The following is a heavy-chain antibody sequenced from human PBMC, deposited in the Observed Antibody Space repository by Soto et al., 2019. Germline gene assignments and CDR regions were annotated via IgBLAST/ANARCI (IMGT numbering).Heavy chain of an antibody. Sequence: SVKVSCKASGGTFSSYAISWVRQAPGQGLEWMGGIIPIFATANYAQKFQGRVTTTADESTSTAYMELSSLRSEDTAVYYCARATSVVMGHGMDVWGQGPTVTVSS. CDR2: IIPIFATA. CDR1: GGTFSSYA. CDR3: ARATSVVMGHGMDV. V-gene: IGHV1-69*13. J-gene: IGHJ6*02. D-gene: IGHD2-15*01.